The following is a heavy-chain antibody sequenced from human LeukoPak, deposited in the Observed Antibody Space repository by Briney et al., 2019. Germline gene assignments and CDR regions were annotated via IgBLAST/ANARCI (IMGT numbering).Heavy chain of an antibody. CDR3: ARGQLKMDTDAFDI. Sequence: GGSLRLSCAASGFTFSNYETNWVRKAPGKGLEWASYISGSGRTIYYADSVKGRFTISRDNAKNSLYLQMNSLRIEDTAVYYCARGQLKMDTDAFDIWGQGTVVTVSS. J-gene: IGHJ3*02. D-gene: IGHD5-18*01. V-gene: IGHV3-48*03. CDR1: GFTFSNYE. CDR2: ISGSGRTI.